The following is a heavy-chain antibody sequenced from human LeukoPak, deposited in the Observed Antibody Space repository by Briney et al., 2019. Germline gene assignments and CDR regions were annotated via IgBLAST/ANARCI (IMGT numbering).Heavy chain of an antibody. D-gene: IGHD2-8*01. J-gene: IGHJ5*02. Sequence: ASVKVSCKVSGYTLSELSIHWVRLAPGKGLEWMGGFDPEIGAKNYAQKFRDRVTMTEATSSDTAYIELNSLRYEDTAIYFCAAVPNAYRNFVHWGRGTLVTVS. CDR1: GYTLSELS. V-gene: IGHV1-24*01. CDR3: AAVPNAYRNFVH. CDR2: FDPEIGAK.